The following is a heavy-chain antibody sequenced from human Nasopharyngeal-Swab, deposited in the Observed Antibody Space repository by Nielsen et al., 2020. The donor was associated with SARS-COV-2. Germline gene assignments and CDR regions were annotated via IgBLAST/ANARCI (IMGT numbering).Heavy chain of an antibody. CDR3: ARGDDTMVRGVIIGAPRFDWFDP. CDR1: GFTFSSYA. V-gene: IGHV3-30*04. CDR2: ISYDGSNK. J-gene: IGHJ5*02. D-gene: IGHD3-10*01. Sequence: GESLKISCAASGFTFSSYAMHWVRQAPGKGLEWVAVISYDGSNKYYADSVKGRFTISRDNSKNTLYLQMNSLRAEDTAVYYCARGDDTMVRGVIIGAPRFDWFDPWGQGTLVTVSS.